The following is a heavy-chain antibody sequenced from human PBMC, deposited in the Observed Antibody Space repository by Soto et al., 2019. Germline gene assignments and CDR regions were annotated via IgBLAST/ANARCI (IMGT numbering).Heavy chain of an antibody. CDR2: ISWNSGSI. CDR1: GFTFDDYA. J-gene: IGHJ2*01. D-gene: IGHD6-19*01. V-gene: IGHV3-9*01. Sequence: EVQLVESGGGLVQPGRSLRLSCAASGFTFDDYAMHWVRQAPGKGLEWVSGISWNSGSIGYADSVKGRFTISRDNAKNSLYLQMNSLRAEDTALYYCAKGAGLKENSSGWYWYFDLWGRGTLVTVSS. CDR3: AKGAGLKENSSGWYWYFDL.